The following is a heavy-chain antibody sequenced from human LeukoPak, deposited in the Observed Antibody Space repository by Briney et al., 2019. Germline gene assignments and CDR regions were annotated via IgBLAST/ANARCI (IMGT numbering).Heavy chain of an antibody. Sequence: PGGSLRLSCAVSGFTVSSNYMSWVRQAPGKGLEWVSLIYSGGSTYYADSVKGRFTISRDDSKNTLYLQMNSLRAEDTAVYYCARRGYDYGSPSDYWGQGTLVTVSS. CDR1: GFTVSSNY. J-gene: IGHJ4*02. V-gene: IGHV3-53*01. CDR2: IYSGGST. CDR3: ARRGYDYGSPSDY. D-gene: IGHD5-18*01.